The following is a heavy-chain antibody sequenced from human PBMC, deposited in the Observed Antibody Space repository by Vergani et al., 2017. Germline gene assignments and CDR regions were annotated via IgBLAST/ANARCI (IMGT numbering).Heavy chain of an antibody. J-gene: IGHJ4*02. Sequence: EVQLLESGGGLVQPGRSLRLSCAASGFTFDDYAMHWVRQAPGKGLEWVSGISWNSGSIGYADSVKGRFTISRDNAKNSLYLQMNSLRAEDTALYYCAKEGEWELLDYWGQGTLVTVSS. CDR2: ISWNSGSI. CDR1: GFTFDDYA. CDR3: AKEGEWELLDY. D-gene: IGHD1-26*01. V-gene: IGHV3-9*01.